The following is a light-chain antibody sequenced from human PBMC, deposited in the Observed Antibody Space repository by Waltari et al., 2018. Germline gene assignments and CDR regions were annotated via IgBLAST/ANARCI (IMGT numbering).Light chain of an antibody. Sequence: SYSLTQPPSVSLSPGQTASITCSGDKLGYRDVSWYQHKAGQSPVLVIYEDTKRPSGTPERFSGSNSGNTATLTISGTQAIDEADYYCQAWDRNTFVVFGGGTKLTVL. J-gene: IGLJ2*01. CDR1: KLGYRD. CDR3: QAWDRNTFVV. CDR2: EDT. V-gene: IGLV3-1*01.